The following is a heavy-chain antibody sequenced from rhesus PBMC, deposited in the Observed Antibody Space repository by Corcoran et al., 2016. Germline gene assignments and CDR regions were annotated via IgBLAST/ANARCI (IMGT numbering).Heavy chain of an antibody. J-gene: IGHJ4*01. CDR1: GASISSNW. CDR2: INGKSGGT. CDR3: ASLQGMTTVTTPDY. D-gene: IGHD4-35*01. Sequence: QVQLQESGPGLVKPSETLSLTCTVSGASISSNWWSWIRQPPGKGLEWIGEINGKSGGTNYTPSLKSRVTISKDASKNQFSLKLSSVTAADTAVYYCASLQGMTTVTTPDYWGQGVLVTVSS. V-gene: IGHV4-80*01.